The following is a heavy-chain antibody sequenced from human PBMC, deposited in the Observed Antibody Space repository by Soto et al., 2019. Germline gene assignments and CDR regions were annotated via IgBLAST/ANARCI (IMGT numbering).Heavy chain of an antibody. Sequence: KPGGSLRLSCAASGFTFSDYYMSWIRQAPGKGLEWVSYISSSGSTIYYADSVKGRFTISRDNAKNSLYLQMNSLRAEDTAVYYCARGGYSSSWYNPDYYYYYGMDVWGQGTTVTVSS. J-gene: IGHJ6*02. V-gene: IGHV3-11*01. CDR1: GFTFSDYY. D-gene: IGHD6-13*01. CDR2: ISSSGSTI. CDR3: ARGGYSSSWYNPDYYYYYGMDV.